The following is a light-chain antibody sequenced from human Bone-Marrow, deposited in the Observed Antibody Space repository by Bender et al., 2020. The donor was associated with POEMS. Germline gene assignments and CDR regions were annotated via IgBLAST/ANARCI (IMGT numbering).Light chain of an antibody. CDR2: EDL. J-gene: IGLJ3*02. CDR1: SSDVGNYNL. V-gene: IGLV2-23*02. Sequence: HSALTQPASVSGSPGQSVTISCTGTSSDVGNYNLVSWYQQHPGKAPKLMLYEDLKRPSGVSSRFSGSKSGNTASLTISGLQAEDEADYYCCSPAGSNTFVFGGGTQLTVL. CDR3: CSPAGSNTFV.